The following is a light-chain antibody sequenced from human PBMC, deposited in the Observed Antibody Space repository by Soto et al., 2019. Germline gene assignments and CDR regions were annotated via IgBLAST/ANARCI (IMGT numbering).Light chain of an antibody. CDR1: QSVGSSY. V-gene: IGKV3-20*01. J-gene: IGKJ1*01. CDR2: GAS. CDR3: QQYGDSPRT. Sequence: EVVLTQSPGTLSLSPGERATLSCRASQSVGSSYLAWYQQKPGQAPRLLIYGASTRATGIPDRFSGSGSGTDFPLTISRLEPEDFAVYYCQQYGDSPRTFGLGTKVEIK.